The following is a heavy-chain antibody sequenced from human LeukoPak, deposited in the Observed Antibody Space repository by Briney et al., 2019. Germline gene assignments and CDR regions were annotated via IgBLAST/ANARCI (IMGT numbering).Heavy chain of an antibody. J-gene: IGHJ4*02. CDR1: GGSISSGGYY. Sequence: SQTLSLTCTVSGGSISSGGYYWSWTRQHPGKGLQWIGYIDYTGSTHYNPSLKSRVSMSVDTSKNQFSLKVASVTAADTAVYYCARARKGVPRFDYWGQGTLVTVSS. V-gene: IGHV4-31*03. CDR2: IDYTGST. D-gene: IGHD3-16*01. CDR3: ARARKGVPRFDY.